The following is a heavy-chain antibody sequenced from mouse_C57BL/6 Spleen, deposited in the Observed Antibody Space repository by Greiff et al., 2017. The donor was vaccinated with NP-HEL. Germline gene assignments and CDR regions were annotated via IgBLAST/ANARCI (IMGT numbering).Heavy chain of an antibody. Sequence: QVQLQQPGAELVLPGASVKLSCKASGYTFTSYWMHWVKQRPGQGLEWIGEIDPSDSYTNYNQKFKGKSTLTVDKSSSTAYMQLSSLTSEDSAVYYCARSPYYSNSHYAMDYWGQGTSVTVSS. D-gene: IGHD2-5*01. CDR1: GYTFTSYW. CDR3: ARSPYYSNSHYAMDY. J-gene: IGHJ4*01. CDR2: IDPSDSYT. V-gene: IGHV1-69*01.